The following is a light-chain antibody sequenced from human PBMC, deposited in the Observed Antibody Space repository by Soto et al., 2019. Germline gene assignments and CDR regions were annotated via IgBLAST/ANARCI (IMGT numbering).Light chain of an antibody. CDR3: QQYNNYFTWT. CDR1: QSISKW. Sequence: DIQMTQSPSILSASVGDRVTITCRASQSISKWLAWYQQKPGKAPKVLIFDASILKSGVPSRFSGSGSGTEFTLTISSLQPDDFATYYCQQYNNYFTWTFGQGTKVDIK. J-gene: IGKJ1*01. CDR2: DAS. V-gene: IGKV1-5*01.